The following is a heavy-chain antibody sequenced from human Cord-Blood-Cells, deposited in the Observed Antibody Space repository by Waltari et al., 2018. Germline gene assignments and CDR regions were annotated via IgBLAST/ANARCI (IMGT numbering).Heavy chain of an antibody. CDR3: AWGILEWLTIDY. J-gene: IGHJ4*02. Sequence: QVQLQQWGAGLLKPSETLSLTCAVYGGSFSGYYWSWIRQPPGQGLEWIGEINQSGSTNSYPSLNNRVTISVDASKNQFSLKLSSVTAADTAVYYCAWGILEWLTIDYWGQGTLVTVSS. CDR1: GGSFSGYY. CDR2: INQSGST. V-gene: IGHV4-34*01. D-gene: IGHD3-3*01.